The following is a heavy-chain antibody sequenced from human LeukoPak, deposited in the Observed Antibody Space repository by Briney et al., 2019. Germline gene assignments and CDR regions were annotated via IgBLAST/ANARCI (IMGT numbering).Heavy chain of an antibody. V-gene: IGHV4-59*01. D-gene: IGHD3-22*01. CDR1: GVSISSYY. CDR2: IYYSGST. J-gene: IGHJ4*02. Sequence: SETLSLTCTVSGVSISSYYWSWLRQPPGKGLEWIGYIYYSGSTNYNPSLKSRVTISVDTSKNQFSLKLSSVTAADTAVYYCARVSGYHYFDYWGQGTLVTVSS. CDR3: ARVSGYHYFDY.